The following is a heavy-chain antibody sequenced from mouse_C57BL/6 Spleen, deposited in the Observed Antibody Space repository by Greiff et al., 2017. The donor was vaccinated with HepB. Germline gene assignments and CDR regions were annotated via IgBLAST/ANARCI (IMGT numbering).Heavy chain of an antibody. D-gene: IGHD1-1*01. J-gene: IGHJ1*03. V-gene: IGHV1-52*01. CDR3: ARPYYGSSYGYWYFDV. Sequence: QVQLQQPGAELVRPGSSVKLSCKASGYTFTSYWMHWVKQRPIQGLEWIGNIDPSDSETHYNQKFKDKATLTVDKSSSTAYMQLSSLTSEDSAVYYCARPYYGSSYGYWYFDVWGTGTTVTVSS. CDR2: IDPSDSET. CDR1: GYTFTSYW.